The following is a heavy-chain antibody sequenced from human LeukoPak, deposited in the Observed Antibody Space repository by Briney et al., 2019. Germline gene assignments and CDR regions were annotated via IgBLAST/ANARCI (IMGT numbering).Heavy chain of an antibody. CDR3: ARAPVTSCRGAFCYPFDY. Sequence: GGSLRLSCAAPGFTFSSYAMSWVRQAPGKGLEWVSAISGSGGSTYYADSVRGRFTISRDNSKNTLYLQMNRLRVEDAAVYYCARAPVTSCRGAFCYPFDYWGQGTLVTVSS. V-gene: IGHV3-23*01. CDR2: ISGSGGST. J-gene: IGHJ4*02. D-gene: IGHD2-15*01. CDR1: GFTFSSYA.